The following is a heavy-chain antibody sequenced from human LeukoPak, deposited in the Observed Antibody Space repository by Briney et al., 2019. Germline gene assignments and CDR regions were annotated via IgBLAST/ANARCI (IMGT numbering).Heavy chain of an antibody. D-gene: IGHD5-12*01. CDR2: IIPIFGTA. V-gene: IGHV1-69*01. J-gene: IGHJ4*02. Sequence: SVKVSCKASGGTFSSYAISWVRQAPGQGLEWMGGIIPIFGTANYAQKFQGRVTITADESTSTAYMELSSLRFEDTAVYYCARFLVATGSFDYWGQGTLVTVSS. CDR3: ARFLVATGSFDY. CDR1: GGTFSSYA.